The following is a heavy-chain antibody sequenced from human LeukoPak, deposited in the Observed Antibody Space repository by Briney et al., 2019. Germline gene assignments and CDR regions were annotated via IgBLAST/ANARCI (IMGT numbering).Heavy chain of an antibody. J-gene: IGHJ6*02. V-gene: IGHV1-24*01. D-gene: IGHD3-22*01. CDR2: FDPSDGET. CDR1: GYTLTELS. CDR3: ATVGRSIVVPTYYYSGMDV. Sequence: SVTVSCKVSGYTLTELSMHWVRQAPGQGLGWMGGFDPSDGETINNQKFQGRVTMTEDTSTDTGYMELSSLRSKDTAVYYCATVGRSIVVPTYYYSGMDVWGQGTTVTVSS.